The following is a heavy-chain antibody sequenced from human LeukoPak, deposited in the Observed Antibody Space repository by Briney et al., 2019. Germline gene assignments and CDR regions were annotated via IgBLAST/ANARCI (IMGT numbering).Heavy chain of an antibody. CDR2: ISSSGSTI. V-gene: IGHV3-11*01. D-gene: IGHD3-3*01. J-gene: IGHJ4*02. Sequence: GGSLRLFCAASGFTFSDYYMSWIRQAPGKGLEWVSYISSSGSTIYYADSVKGRFTISRDNAENSLYLQMNSLRAEDTAVYYCARDRDDFWIGYYIDYWGQGTLVTVSS. CDR1: GFTFSDYY. CDR3: ARDRDDFWIGYYIDY.